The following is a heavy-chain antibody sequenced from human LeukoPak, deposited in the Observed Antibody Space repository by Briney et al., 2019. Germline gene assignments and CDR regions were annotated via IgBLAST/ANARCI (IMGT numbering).Heavy chain of an antibody. Sequence: SETLSLTCTVSAGSISSSSHHWGWIRQSPGKGLEWIGSIYYGWTTYYNPSLNSRVTISIVTSKNQFSLQLNSVTAADTAVYYCVRHDGRGGATMGALDSWGQGSLVTVSS. V-gene: IGHV4-39*01. CDR1: AGSISSSSHH. CDR2: IYYGWTT. J-gene: IGHJ4*02. D-gene: IGHD5-12*01. CDR3: VRHDGRGGATMGALDS.